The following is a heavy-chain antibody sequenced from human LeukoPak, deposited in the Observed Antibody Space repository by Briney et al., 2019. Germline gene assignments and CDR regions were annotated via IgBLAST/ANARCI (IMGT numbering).Heavy chain of an antibody. V-gene: IGHV3-15*07. J-gene: IGHJ4*02. CDR1: GFTFNVAW. D-gene: IGHD3-10*01. CDR3: TTGNFGPY. Sequence: GGSLRLSCAASGFTFNVAWMNWVRQAPGKGLEWVGRIKRKTEGGTTDYGAPVKGRFSISRDDPKNTAYLQMNSLKTEDTAFYYCTTGNFGPYWGQGTLVTVSS. CDR2: IKRKTEGGTT.